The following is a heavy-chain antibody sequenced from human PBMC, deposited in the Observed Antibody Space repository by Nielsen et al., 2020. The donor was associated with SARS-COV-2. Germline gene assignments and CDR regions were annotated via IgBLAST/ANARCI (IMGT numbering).Heavy chain of an antibody. CDR1: GYTFTGYY. J-gene: IGHJ6*02. CDR3: ARGVAAVAGMFGSSSPRYYYGMDV. CDR2: IIPIFGTA. Sequence: SVKVSCKASGYTFTGYYMHWVRQAPGQGLEWMGGIIPIFGTANYAQKFQGRVTITADESTSTAYMELSSLRSEDTAVYYCARGVAAVAGMFGSSSPRYYYGMDVWGQGTTVTVSS. D-gene: IGHD6-19*01. V-gene: IGHV1-69*13.